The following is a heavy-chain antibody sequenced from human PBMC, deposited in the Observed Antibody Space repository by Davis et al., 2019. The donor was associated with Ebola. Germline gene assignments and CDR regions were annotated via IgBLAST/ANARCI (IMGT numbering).Heavy chain of an antibody. CDR2: IYPGDSDT. J-gene: IGHJ6*02. CDR1: GYSFTSYC. D-gene: IGHD3-10*01. Sequence: GSLSLSCKGSGYSFTSYCFRLVRQMPGKCLAWMGIIYPGDSDTSYSPSFQGQVTISADKSISTAYLQWSSLKASDTAMYYCARQGTLKGGMDVWGQGTTVTVSS. V-gene: IGHV5-51*01. CDR3: ARQGTLKGGMDV.